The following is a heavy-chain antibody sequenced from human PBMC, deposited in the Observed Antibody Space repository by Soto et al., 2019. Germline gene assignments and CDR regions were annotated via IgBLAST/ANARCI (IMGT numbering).Heavy chain of an antibody. J-gene: IGHJ5*02. CDR3: ARSVDP. V-gene: IGHV4-31*03. CDR2: IFYRVTT. CDR1: GGSISSGGYY. Sequence: QVQLQESGPGLVKPSQTLSLTCTVSGGSISSGGYYWSWIRQHPGKGLEWIGYIFYRVTTYYNPSLKSRLNIAADTSKNKFAMKLSSGTAADTAVYYCARSVDPWRQGTLVTVSS.